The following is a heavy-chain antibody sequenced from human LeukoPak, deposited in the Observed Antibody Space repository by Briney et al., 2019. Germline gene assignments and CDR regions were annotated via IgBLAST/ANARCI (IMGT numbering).Heavy chain of an antibody. V-gene: IGHV3-74*01. CDR1: GFTFINYW. CDR2: INSDGSST. CDR3: ARGDGYNFFDS. Sequence: GGSLRLSCAASGFTFINYWMVWVRQAPGKGLLWVSRINSDGSSTTYADSVKGRFTISRDNAKNTVYLQMNSLRAEDTAVYYCARGDGYNFFDSWGQGTLVTVSS. J-gene: IGHJ4*02. D-gene: IGHD5-24*01.